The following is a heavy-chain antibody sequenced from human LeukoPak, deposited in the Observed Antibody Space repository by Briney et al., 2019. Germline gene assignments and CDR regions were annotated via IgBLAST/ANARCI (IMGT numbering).Heavy chain of an antibody. CDR1: GGTISTSSFY. CDR3: ARYSGYATY. V-gene: IGHV4-39*01. Sequence: SETLSLTCTVSGGTISTSSFYWGWIRQPPGKGLEWIGSIHYSGGTYYNPSLKSGVTISVDTSKNQFSLKVSSVTAADTAVYYCARYSGYATYWGQGTLVTVSS. D-gene: IGHD5-12*01. J-gene: IGHJ4*02. CDR2: IHYSGGT.